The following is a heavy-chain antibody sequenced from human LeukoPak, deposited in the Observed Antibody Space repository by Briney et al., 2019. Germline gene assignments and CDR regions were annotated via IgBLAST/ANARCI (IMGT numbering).Heavy chain of an antibody. D-gene: IGHD1-26*01. CDR3: ARDEAMGRRHNYFDY. V-gene: IGHV3-30-3*01. J-gene: IGHJ4*02. CDR2: ISYDGSNK. Sequence: GGSLRLSCAASGFTFSSYAMHWVRQAPGKGLEWVAVISYDGSNKYYADSVKGRFTISRDNSKNTLYLQMNSLRAEDTAVYYCARDEAMGRRHNYFDYWGQGTLVTVSA. CDR1: GFTFSSYA.